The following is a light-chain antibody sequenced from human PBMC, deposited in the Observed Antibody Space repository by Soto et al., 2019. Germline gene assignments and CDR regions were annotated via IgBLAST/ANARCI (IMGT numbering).Light chain of an antibody. J-gene: IGKJ5*01. Sequence: EIVLTQSPGTQSLSPGERATLSCRASQSFRGLLAWYQQKPGQAPRLLIYDAYNRATGIPPRFSGSGSGTDFTLTISSLEPEDSAVYYCQQRHMWPITFGQGTRLEI. V-gene: IGKV3-11*01. CDR2: DAY. CDR3: QQRHMWPIT. CDR1: QSFRGL.